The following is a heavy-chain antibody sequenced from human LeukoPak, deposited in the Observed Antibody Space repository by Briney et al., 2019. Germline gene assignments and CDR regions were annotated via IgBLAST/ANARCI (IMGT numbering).Heavy chain of an antibody. CDR3: ALTMSGSDY. Sequence: SETLSLTCTVSGGSISSGGYYWSWIRQPPGKGLEWIGYIYHSGSTYYNPSLKSRVTISVVRSKNQFSLKLSSVTAADTAVYYCALTMSGSDYWGQGTLVTVSS. CDR1: GGSISSGGYY. J-gene: IGHJ4*02. CDR2: IYHSGST. D-gene: IGHD3-3*01. V-gene: IGHV4-30-2*01.